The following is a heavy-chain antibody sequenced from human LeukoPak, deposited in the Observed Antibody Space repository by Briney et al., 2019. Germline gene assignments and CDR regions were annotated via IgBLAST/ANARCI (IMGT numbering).Heavy chain of an antibody. D-gene: IGHD3-10*02. CDR2: IKQDRSEK. J-gene: IGHJ6*04. CDR1: GFTFTNYW. V-gene: IGHV3-7*01. Sequence: GGSLRLSCAASGFTFTNYWMSWVRQAPGKGLELVANIKQDRSEKYYVDPVKGRFTISRDNAKNSLYLQMNSLRAEDTAVYYCAELGITMIGGVWGKGTTVTISS. CDR3: AELGITMIGGV.